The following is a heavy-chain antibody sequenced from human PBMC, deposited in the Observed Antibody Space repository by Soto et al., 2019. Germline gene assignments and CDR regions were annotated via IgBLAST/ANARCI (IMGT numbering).Heavy chain of an antibody. Sequence: PGESLKISCKGSPYSFTTYWIGWVRQMPGKGLEWMGIIYPGDSDARYSPSFQGQVAISADKSITTAYLEWSNLKASDTAIYYCARRGRRSLTPMVRGVDNWGQGTLVTVSS. CDR2: IYPGDSDA. J-gene: IGHJ4*02. CDR1: PYSFTTYW. CDR3: ARRGRRSLTPMVRGVDN. V-gene: IGHV5-51*01. D-gene: IGHD3-10*01.